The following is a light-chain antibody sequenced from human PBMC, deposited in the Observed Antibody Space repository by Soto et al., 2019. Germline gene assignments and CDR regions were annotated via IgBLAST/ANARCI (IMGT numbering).Light chain of an antibody. Sequence: QSALTQPPSASGSPGQSVTISCTGTSSDVGGYNYVSWYQQHPGKAPKLMIYEVSKRPSGVPDRFSGSKSGNTASLTVSGLQPEDQADYYCSSYASSNNYYVFGTGTKVTVL. V-gene: IGLV2-8*01. CDR1: SSDVGGYNY. CDR2: EVS. CDR3: SSYASSNNYYV. J-gene: IGLJ1*01.